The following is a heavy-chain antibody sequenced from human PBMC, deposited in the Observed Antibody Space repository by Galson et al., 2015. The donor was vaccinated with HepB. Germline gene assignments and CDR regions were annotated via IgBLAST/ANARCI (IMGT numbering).Heavy chain of an antibody. CDR2: IWYDGSNK. CDR3: ARDAKDYYGSSGYFIYYYYYGMDV. CDR1: GFTFSSYG. Sequence: SLRLSCAASGFTFSSYGMHWVRQAPGKGLEWVAVIWYDGSNKYYADSVKGRFTISRDNSKNTLYLQMNSLRAEDTAVYYCARDAKDYYGSSGYFIYYYYYGMDVWGQGTTVTVSS. J-gene: IGHJ6*02. V-gene: IGHV3-33*01. D-gene: IGHD3-22*01.